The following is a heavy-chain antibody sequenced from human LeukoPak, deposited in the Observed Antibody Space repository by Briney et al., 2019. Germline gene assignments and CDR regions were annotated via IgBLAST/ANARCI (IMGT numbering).Heavy chain of an antibody. J-gene: IGHJ4*02. V-gene: IGHV3-23*01. CDR1: GFTVSGNY. CDR2: FSASGGST. D-gene: IGHD4-23*01. Sequence: GGSLRLSCAASGFTVSGNYMSWVRQAPGKGLEWVSSFSASGGSTYYADSVKGRFSISRDNSKNIMFLQMNSLRAEDTATYYCVKAPTATVVFFESWGQGSLVIVSS. CDR3: VKAPTATVVFFES.